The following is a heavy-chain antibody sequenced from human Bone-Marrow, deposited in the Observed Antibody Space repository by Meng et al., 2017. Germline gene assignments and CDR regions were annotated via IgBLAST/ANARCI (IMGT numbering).Heavy chain of an antibody. D-gene: IGHD6-19*01. V-gene: IGHV3-33*01. J-gene: IGHJ4*02. Sequence: GESLKISCAASGFTFSSYGMHWVRQAPGKGLEWVAVIWYDGSNKYYADSVKGRFTISRDNSKNTLYLQMNSLRAEDTAVYYCASPGDSSGWFPFDYWGQGTLVT. CDR3: ASPGDSSGWFPFDY. CDR2: IWYDGSNK. CDR1: GFTFSSYG.